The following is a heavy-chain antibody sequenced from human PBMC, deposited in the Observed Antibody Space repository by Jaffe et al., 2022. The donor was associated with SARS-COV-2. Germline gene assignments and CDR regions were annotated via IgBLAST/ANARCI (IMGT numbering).Heavy chain of an antibody. V-gene: IGHV3-48*03. CDR1: GFTFSSYE. D-gene: IGHD2-21*02. CDR2: ISSSGSTI. Sequence: EVQLVESGGGLVQPGGSLRLSCAASGFTFSSYEMNWVRQAPGKGLEWVSYISSSGSTIYYADSVKGRFTISRDNAKNSLYLQMNSLRAEDTAVYYCARDGADVGGGDWVLADGGDYYGMDVWGQGTTVTVSS. CDR3: ARDGADVGGGDWVLADGGDYYGMDV. J-gene: IGHJ6*02.